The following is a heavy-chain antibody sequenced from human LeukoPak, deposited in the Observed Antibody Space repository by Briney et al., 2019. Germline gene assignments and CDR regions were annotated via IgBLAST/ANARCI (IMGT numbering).Heavy chain of an antibody. CDR1: GGSISSGGYS. CDR2: IYYSGTT. Sequence: PSQTLSVTCTVSGGSISSGGYSWSWIRQHPGKGLEWIGYIYYSGTTYYNPSLRSRVTISVDTSKNQFSLKLTSVTAADTAVYYCARGYDYDSSGYSTGYLNWFDPWGQGTLVTVCS. J-gene: IGHJ5*02. V-gene: IGHV4-31*03. CDR3: ARGYDYDSSGYSTGYLNWFDP. D-gene: IGHD3-22*01.